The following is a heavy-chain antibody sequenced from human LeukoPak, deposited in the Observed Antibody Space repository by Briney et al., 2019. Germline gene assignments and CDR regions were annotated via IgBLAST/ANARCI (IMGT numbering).Heavy chain of an antibody. D-gene: IGHD2-21*01. V-gene: IGHV3-7*01. J-gene: IGHJ4*02. CDR3: ATLKVRSAFDY. CDR1: GFTFSSYW. Sequence: GGSLRLSCAASGFTFSSYWMSWVRQAPGKGLEWVANIKQDGGEKYYVDSVKGRFTISRDNAKNSLYLQMNSLRAEDTAVYYCATLKVRSAFDYWGQGTLVAVSS. CDR2: IKQDGGEK.